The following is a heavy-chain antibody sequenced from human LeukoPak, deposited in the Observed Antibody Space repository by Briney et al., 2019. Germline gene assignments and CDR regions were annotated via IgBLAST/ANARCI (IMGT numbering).Heavy chain of an antibody. J-gene: IGHJ4*02. CDR3: AKDRVAAALSYCFDY. Sequence: PSETLSLTCTVSGGSVSGDGYYWSWIRQSPGKGLESIGYIFYSGSTNYNPSLKSRVTISVDTSNNQFSLKLSSVTAADTAVYYCAKDRVAAALSYCFDYWGQGTLVTVSS. CDR1: GGSVSGDGYY. V-gene: IGHV4-61*08. D-gene: IGHD6-13*01. CDR2: IFYSGST.